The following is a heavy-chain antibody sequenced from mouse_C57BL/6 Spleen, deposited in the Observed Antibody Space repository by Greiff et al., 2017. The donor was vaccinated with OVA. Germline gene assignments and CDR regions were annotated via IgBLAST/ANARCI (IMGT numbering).Heavy chain of an antibody. D-gene: IGHD1-1*01. Sequence: QVQLQQSGAELVRPGASVTLSCKASGYTFTDYEMHWVKQTPVHGLEWIGAIDPETGGTAYNQKFKGKAILTADKSSSTAYMELRSLTSEDSAVYYCTRSHNGSSRGDFDYWGQGTTLTVSS. CDR3: TRSHNGSSRGDFDY. CDR2: IDPETGGT. J-gene: IGHJ2*01. V-gene: IGHV1-15*01. CDR1: GYTFTDYE.